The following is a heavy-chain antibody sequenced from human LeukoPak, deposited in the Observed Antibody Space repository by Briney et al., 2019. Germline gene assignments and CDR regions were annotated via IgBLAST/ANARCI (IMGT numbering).Heavy chain of an antibody. J-gene: IGHJ3*02. CDR1: GFNFHSHE. Sequence: PGGSLRLSCAASGFNFHSHEMNWVRQAPGKGLEFISYISPSGTTMYYADSVKGRFTISRDNAKNSLYLQMNSLRAEDTAVYYSARGGYCTTALCYAMNAFDIWGQGTMVTVSS. CDR3: ARGGYCTTALCYAMNAFDI. CDR2: ISPSGTTM. D-gene: IGHD2-2*03. V-gene: IGHV3-48*03.